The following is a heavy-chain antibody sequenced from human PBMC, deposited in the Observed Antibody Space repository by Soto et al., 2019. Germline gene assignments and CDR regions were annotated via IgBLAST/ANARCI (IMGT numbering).Heavy chain of an antibody. CDR2: ISWNSGSI. J-gene: IGHJ4*02. CDR1: GFTFDDYA. CDR3: AKDMRYNWNYRPSIIDY. D-gene: IGHD1-7*01. Sequence: GGSLRLSCAASGFTFDDYAMHWVRQAPGKGLEWVSGISWNSGSIGYADSVKGRFTISRDNAKNSLYLQMNSLRAEDTALYYCAKDMRYNWNYRPSIIDYCGQGTLVTVSS. V-gene: IGHV3-9*01.